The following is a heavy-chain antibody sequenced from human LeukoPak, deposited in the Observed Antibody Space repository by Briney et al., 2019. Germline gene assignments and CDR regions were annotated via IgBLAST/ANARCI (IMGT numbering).Heavy chain of an antibody. CDR3: ARRASVVTAKTAWYFDL. CDR2: INHSGST. CDR1: GGSFSGYY. V-gene: IGHV4-34*01. J-gene: IGHJ2*01. Sequence: PSETLSLTCAVYGGSFSGYYWSWIRQPPGKGLEWIGEINHSGSTNYNPSLKSRVTISVDTSKNQFSLKLSSVTAADTAVYYCARRASVVTAKTAWYFDLWGRGTLVTVSS. D-gene: IGHD2-21*02.